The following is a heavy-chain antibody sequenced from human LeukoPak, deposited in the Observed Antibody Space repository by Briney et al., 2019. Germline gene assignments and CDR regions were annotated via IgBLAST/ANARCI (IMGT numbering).Heavy chain of an antibody. Sequence: GGSLRLSCAASGFTFSSYAMSWVRQAPGKGLEWVSGISSSAGSTNYADSVKGRFTISRDDSKNTLYLHMNSLGAEDTAVYYCAKVHIPVAGRGAIDYWGQGTLVTVSS. D-gene: IGHD6-19*01. CDR1: GFTFSSYA. V-gene: IGHV3-23*01. CDR3: AKVHIPVAGRGAIDY. J-gene: IGHJ4*02. CDR2: ISSSAGST.